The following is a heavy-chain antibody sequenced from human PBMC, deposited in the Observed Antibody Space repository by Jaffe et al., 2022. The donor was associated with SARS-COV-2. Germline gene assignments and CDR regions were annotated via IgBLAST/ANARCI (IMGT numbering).Heavy chain of an antibody. Sequence: QLQLQESGPGLVKPSETLSLTCTVSGGSISSSSYYWGWIRQPPGKGLEWIGSIYYSGSTYYNPSLKSRVTISVDTSKNQFSLKLSSVTAADTAVYYCARQISGGWEQNSFDPWGQGTLVTVSS. CDR3: ARQISGGWEQNSFDP. CDR1: GGSISSSSYY. J-gene: IGHJ5*02. CDR2: IYYSGST. V-gene: IGHV4-39*01. D-gene: IGHD6-19*01.